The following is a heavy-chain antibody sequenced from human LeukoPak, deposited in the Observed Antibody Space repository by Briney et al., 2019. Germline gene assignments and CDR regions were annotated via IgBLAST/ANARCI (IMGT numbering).Heavy chain of an antibody. V-gene: IGHV3-30*02. CDR2: IRYDGSNK. D-gene: IGHD4-23*01. Sequence: GGSLRLSCAASGFTFSSYGMHWVRQAPGKGLEWVAFIRYDGSNKYYADSVKGRFTISRDNSKNTLYLQMNSLGAEDTAVYYCAKDHDYGGDPYYFDYWGQGTLVTVSS. J-gene: IGHJ4*02. CDR1: GFTFSSYG. CDR3: AKDHDYGGDPYYFDY.